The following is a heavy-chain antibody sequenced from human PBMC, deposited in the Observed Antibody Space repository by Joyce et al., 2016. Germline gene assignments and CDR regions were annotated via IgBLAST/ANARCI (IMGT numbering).Heavy chain of an antibody. J-gene: IGHJ6*02. CDR2: IIPFFGAA. V-gene: IGHV1-69*12. CDR3: ARGGTSSDHYFFYTLDV. Sequence: QVLLVQSGAAVKRPGSPLRVSCKSSGGDFSNYTVNWVRQAPGQRLEWMGGIIPFFGAAKYAEDFQGRVTLTADQSTRTAYLELISLTSADTAVYYCARGGTSSDHYFFYTLDVWGPGPRSSSP. CDR1: GGDFSNYT. D-gene: IGHD1-14*01.